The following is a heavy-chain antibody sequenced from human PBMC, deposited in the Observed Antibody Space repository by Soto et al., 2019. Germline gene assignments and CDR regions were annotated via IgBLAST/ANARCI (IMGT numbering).Heavy chain of an antibody. CDR2: MNPNTGNT. CDR1: GYSFSKYD. Sequence: QVQLVQSGAEVKKPGASVKVSCKASGYSFSKYDINWLRQVAGQGLEWLGRMNPNTGNTRYAQKIQGRLTMTRNTSISIAYMELRSLISDDTAVYYCAREGGGATPTGLDPWGQGTLVIVSS. J-gene: IGHJ5*02. D-gene: IGHD1-1*01. CDR3: AREGGGATPTGLDP. V-gene: IGHV1-8*01.